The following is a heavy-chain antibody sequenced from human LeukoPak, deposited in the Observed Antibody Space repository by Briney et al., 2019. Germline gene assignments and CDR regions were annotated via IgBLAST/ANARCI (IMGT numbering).Heavy chain of an antibody. CDR2: ISGSSGTI. CDR3: ARRSEFGVLYYMDV. V-gene: IGHV3-48*01. CDR1: GFTFSSYS. D-gene: IGHD3-16*01. Sequence: GGSLRLSCAASGFTFSSYSMNWVRQAPGKGLEWVSYISGSSGTIYYADSVKGRFTISRDNDKSSLYLQMNSLRAEDTAVYYCARRSEFGVLYYMDVWGKGTTVTVSS. J-gene: IGHJ6*03.